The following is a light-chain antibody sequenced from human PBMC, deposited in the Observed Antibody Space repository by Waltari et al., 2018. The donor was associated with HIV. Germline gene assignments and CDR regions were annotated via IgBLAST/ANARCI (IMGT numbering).Light chain of an antibody. CDR2: AAA. Sequence: AIRMTQSPAAFSSSTGDRVTSTCRANQEIDSYLSCYQQKPWKVPKLLIYAAAALQSGVRSRYSGSGSGTDFTLTISSLQSEDFATSYCQQYYSYPLTFGGGTNVDIK. V-gene: IGKV1-8*01. CDR1: QEIDSY. CDR3: QQYYSYPLT. J-gene: IGKJ4*01.